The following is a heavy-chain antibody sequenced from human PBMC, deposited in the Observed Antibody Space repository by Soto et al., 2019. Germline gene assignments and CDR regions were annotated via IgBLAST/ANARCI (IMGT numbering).Heavy chain of an antibody. D-gene: IGHD3-22*01. V-gene: IGHV4-31*03. J-gene: IGHJ6*02. CDR2: IYYSGST. CDR3: ARDNGYVSSGYYYSSHYGMDV. CDR1: GGSISSGGYY. Sequence: SETLSLTCTVSGGSISSGGYYWSWIRQHPGKGLEWIGYIYYSGSTYYNPSLKSRVTISVDTSKNQFSLKLSSVTAADTAVYYCARDNGYVSSGYYYSSHYGMDVWGQGTTVTVSS.